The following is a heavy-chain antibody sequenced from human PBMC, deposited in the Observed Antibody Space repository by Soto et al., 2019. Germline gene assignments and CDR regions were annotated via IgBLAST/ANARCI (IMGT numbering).Heavy chain of an antibody. CDR1: GFTFSSYA. D-gene: IGHD5-12*01. V-gene: IGHV3-23*01. Sequence: GGSLRLSCAASGFTFSSYAMSWVRQAPGKGLEWVSAISGSGGSTYYADSVKGRFTISRDNSKNTLYLQMNSLRAEDTAVYYCAKDPKSVGGKPGVATKKFTTYFDYWGQGTLVTVSS. J-gene: IGHJ4*02. CDR2: ISGSGGST. CDR3: AKDPKSVGGKPGVATKKFTTYFDY.